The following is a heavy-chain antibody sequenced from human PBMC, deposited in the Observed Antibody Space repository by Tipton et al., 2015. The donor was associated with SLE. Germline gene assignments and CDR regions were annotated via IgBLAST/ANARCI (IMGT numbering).Heavy chain of an antibody. Sequence: SLRLSCAASGFTFDDFAMHWVRQVPGKGLEWVSGISWNSAYIGYADSVKGRFTISRDNAEDSLYLQMSSLRPEDTAVYYCAKNAEKHCGGDCSPFDYWGQGTLVTVSS. CDR1: GFTFDDFA. CDR2: ISWNSAYI. V-gene: IGHV3-9*01. D-gene: IGHD2-21*01. J-gene: IGHJ4*02. CDR3: AKNAEKHCGGDCSPFDY.